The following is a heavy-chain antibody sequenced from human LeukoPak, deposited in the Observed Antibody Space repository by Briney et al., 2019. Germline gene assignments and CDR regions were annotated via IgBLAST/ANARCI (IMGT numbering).Heavy chain of an antibody. Sequence: SETLSLTCTVSGGSISSYYWSWIRQPPGKGLEWIGYIYYSGSTNYNPSLKSRVTISVDTSKNQFSLKLSSVTAADTAVYYCARSQIGYCSSTSCYNFDYWGQGTLVTVSS. CDR2: IYYSGST. CDR1: GGSISSYY. D-gene: IGHD2-2*02. V-gene: IGHV4-59*01. J-gene: IGHJ4*02. CDR3: ARSQIGYCSSTSCYNFDY.